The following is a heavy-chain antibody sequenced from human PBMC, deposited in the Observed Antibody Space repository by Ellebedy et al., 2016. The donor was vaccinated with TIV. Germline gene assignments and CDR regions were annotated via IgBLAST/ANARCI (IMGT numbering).Heavy chain of an antibody. CDR2: IKQDGSEK. CDR3: ARGRYGGNPYMDV. V-gene: IGHV3-7*01. CDR1: GFTFSSYW. D-gene: IGHD4-23*01. Sequence: GESLKISXAASGFTFSSYWMSWVRQAPGKGLEWVANIKQDGSEKYYVDSVKGRFTISRDNAKNSLYLQMNSLRAEDTAVYYCARGRYGGNPYMDVWGKGTTVTVSS. J-gene: IGHJ6*03.